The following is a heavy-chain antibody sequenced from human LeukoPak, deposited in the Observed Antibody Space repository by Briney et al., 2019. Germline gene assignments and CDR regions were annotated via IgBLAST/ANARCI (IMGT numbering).Heavy chain of an antibody. CDR2: IYPGDSDT. CDR3: ATQGVRKIFRIAAAGNADDAFDI. J-gene: IGHJ3*02. CDR1: GYSFTSYW. V-gene: IGHV5-51*01. D-gene: IGHD6-13*01. Sequence: GESLKISCKGSGYSFTSYWIGWVRQMPGKGLEWMGIIYPGDSDTRYSPSFQGQVTISADKSISTAYLQWSSLKASDTAMYYCATQGVRKIFRIAAAGNADDAFDIWGQGTMVTVSS.